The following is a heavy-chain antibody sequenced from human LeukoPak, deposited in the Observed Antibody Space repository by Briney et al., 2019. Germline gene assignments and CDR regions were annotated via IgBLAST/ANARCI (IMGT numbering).Heavy chain of an antibody. CDR2: ISTSSSYI. V-gene: IGHV3-21*01. J-gene: IGHJ6*03. Sequence: PGGSLRLSCAASGFTFNKYTMNWVRQAPGKGLEWVSSISTSSSYIYYADSVKGRFTISRDNAKNSLYLQMNSLRAEDTAVYYCAKGPPSSGWSMYYYYYMDVWGKGTTVTISS. CDR3: AKGPPSSGWSMYYYYYMDV. D-gene: IGHD6-19*01. CDR1: GFTFNKYT.